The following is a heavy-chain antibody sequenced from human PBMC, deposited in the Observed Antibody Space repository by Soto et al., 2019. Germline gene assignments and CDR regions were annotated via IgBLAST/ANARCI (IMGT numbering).Heavy chain of an antibody. D-gene: IGHD6-13*01. CDR2: INTYHGNT. CDR3: ARSPGYSASWGYFYYGMKI. Sequence: QVQLVQSGAELKKPGASVKVSCKASGYTFTNYGISWVRQAPGQGLEWMGWINTYHGNTKYAQKLQGRVTMTKDSSTSPAYMELTSLRSDDTAVYYCARSPGYSASWGYFYYGMKIWGQGTTVIVSS. V-gene: IGHV1-18*01. J-gene: IGHJ6*02. CDR1: GYTFTNYG.